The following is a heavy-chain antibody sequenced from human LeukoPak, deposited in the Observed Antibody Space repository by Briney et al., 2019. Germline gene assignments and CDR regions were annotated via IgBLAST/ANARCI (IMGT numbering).Heavy chain of an antibody. V-gene: IGHV3-43*02. D-gene: IGHD3-10*01. Sequence: GWALRLSCASSGFTFDDYAMHWVRQAPGKGLEWASLISGDGGSTYYADSVKGRFTISRDNSKNSLYLQMNSLRTEDTALYYCAKVRGPYYYYYGMDVWGQGTTVTVSS. CDR3: AKVRGPYYYYYGMDV. CDR1: GFTFDDYA. J-gene: IGHJ6*02. CDR2: ISGDGGST.